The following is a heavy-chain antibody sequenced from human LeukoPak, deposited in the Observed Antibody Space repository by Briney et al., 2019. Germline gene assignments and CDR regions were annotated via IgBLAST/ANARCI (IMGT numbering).Heavy chain of an antibody. CDR1: GYTFTSNH. CDR3: AKLAASETGEGS. CDR2: INPSGDST. V-gene: IGHV1-46*01. Sequence: ASVKVSCKASGYTFTSNHIHCVRQAPGQGLEWMGVINPSGDSTSYAQKFQGRVTMTRDTSTSTVYMELSSLRSEDTAIYYCAKLAASETGEGSWGQGTLVTVSS. D-gene: IGHD6-13*01. J-gene: IGHJ5*02.